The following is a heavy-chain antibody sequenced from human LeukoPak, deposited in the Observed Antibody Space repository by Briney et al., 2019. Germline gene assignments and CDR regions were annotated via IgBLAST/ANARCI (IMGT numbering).Heavy chain of an antibody. CDR2: IIPNSGAT. Sequence: ASVKVSCTTSGYTFTGYYIHWVRQAPGQGLEWMGRIIPNSGATNYEQKFQGRVTMTRDTSISTAYMELSRLRSDDTAVYYCARGEYHYGSGSPTTHWGQGTLVTVSS. CDR1: GYTFTGYY. J-gene: IGHJ4*02. CDR3: ARGEYHYGSGSPTTH. D-gene: IGHD3-10*01. V-gene: IGHV1-2*06.